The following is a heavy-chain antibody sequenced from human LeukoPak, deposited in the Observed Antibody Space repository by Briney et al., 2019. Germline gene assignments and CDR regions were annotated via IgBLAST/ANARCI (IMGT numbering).Heavy chain of an antibody. CDR3: AKDPQSVAFFLDDAFDL. D-gene: IGHD2/OR15-2a*01. CDR1: GLTFSTYA. V-gene: IGHV3-23*01. J-gene: IGHJ3*01. Sequence: PGGSLRLSCTASGLTFSTYALSWVRQTPGKGLEWLSVISATGSTTYYADSVRGRFTISRDNSKNTLYLQMNSLRVEDTAVYYCAKDPQSVAFFLDDAFDLWGQGTIVTVSA. CDR2: ISATGSTT.